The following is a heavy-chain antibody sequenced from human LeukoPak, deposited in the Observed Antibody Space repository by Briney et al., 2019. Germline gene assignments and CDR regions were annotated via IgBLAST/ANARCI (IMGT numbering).Heavy chain of an antibody. CDR2: ISSSSSYI. Sequence: GGSLRLSCAASGFTFSSYSMYWVRQAPGKGLEWASSISSSSSYIYYADSVKGRFTISRDNAKNSLYLQMNSLRAEDTAVYYCAKGYDILTGIDYWGQGTLVTVSS. D-gene: IGHD3-9*01. CDR1: GFTFSSYS. CDR3: AKGYDILTGIDY. J-gene: IGHJ4*02. V-gene: IGHV3-21*01.